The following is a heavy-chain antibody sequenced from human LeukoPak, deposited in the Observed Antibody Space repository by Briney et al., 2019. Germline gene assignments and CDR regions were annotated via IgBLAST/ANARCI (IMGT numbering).Heavy chain of an antibody. V-gene: IGHV4-4*07. Sequence: PSETLSLTCTVSGGSISSYYWSWIRQPAGKGLEWIGRIYTSGSTNYNPSLKSRVTISVDTSKNQFSLKLSSVTAADTAVYYCARHGYDYVWGSSHFDYWGQGTLVTVSS. D-gene: IGHD3-16*01. CDR3: ARHGYDYVWGSSHFDY. CDR2: IYTSGST. CDR1: GGSISSYY. J-gene: IGHJ4*02.